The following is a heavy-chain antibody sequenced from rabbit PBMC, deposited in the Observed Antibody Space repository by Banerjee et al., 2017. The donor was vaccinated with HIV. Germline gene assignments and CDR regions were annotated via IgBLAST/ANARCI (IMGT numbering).Heavy chain of an antibody. CDR3: ARRYTGSGNGLDL. CDR2: LYPIYGAT. J-gene: IGHJ4*01. D-gene: IGHD4-2*01. CDR1: GNDFSAYA. Sequence: QEQLVESGGGLVTLGGSLKLSCKASGNDFSAYAISWVRQAPGKGLEWIAFLYPIYGATDYASWVNGRFTVSLDNAQNTVFLQMTSLTAADTATYFCARRYTGSGNGLDLWGPGTLVTVS. V-gene: IGHV1S47*01.